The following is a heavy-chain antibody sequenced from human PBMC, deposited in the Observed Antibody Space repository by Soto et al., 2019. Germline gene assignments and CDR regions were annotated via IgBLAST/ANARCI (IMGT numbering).Heavy chain of an antibody. V-gene: IGHV4-39*01. CDR1: GGSISSSYYY. J-gene: IGHJ4*02. D-gene: IGHD1-26*01. CDR3: ARPSGSYLYYFDS. CDR2: IYYSGAT. Sequence: QLQLQESGPGLVKPSETLSLTCTVSGGSISSSYYYWGWLRQPPGKGLEWIGSIYYSGATYYSPSLKRRVTMSVDTSKNQFSLKLSSVTAADTAVYYCARPSGSYLYYFDSWGQGTLVTVSS.